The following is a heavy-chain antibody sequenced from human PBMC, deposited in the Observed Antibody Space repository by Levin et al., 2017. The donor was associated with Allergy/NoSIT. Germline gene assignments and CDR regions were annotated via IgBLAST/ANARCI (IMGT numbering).Heavy chain of an antibody. Sequence: SETLSLTCTVSGGSISSSTYYWGWIRQPPGTGLEWIGSINYSGSTYCNPSLKSRVTISVDTSKNQFSLNLNSVTAADTAVYYCARILFGPHYFDYWGQGTLVTVSS. CDR1: GGSISSSTYY. CDR3: ARILFGPHYFDY. D-gene: IGHD3-10*01. J-gene: IGHJ4*02. CDR2: INYSGST. V-gene: IGHV4-39*07.